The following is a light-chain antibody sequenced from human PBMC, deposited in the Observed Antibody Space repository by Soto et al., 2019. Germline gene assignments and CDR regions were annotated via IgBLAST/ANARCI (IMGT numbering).Light chain of an antibody. CDR2: DAS. CDR3: QQYYSYPYT. V-gene: IGKV3-11*01. CDR1: QSVSSY. J-gene: IGKJ2*01. Sequence: EIVLTQSPATLSLSPGERATLSCRASQSVSSYLAWYQQKAGQAPRLLIYDASNRATGIPARFSGSVSGTDFTLTISSLEPEDFATYYCQQYYSYPYTFGQGTKLEIK.